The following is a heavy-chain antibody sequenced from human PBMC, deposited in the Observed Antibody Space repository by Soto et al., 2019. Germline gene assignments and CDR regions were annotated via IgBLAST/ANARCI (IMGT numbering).Heavy chain of an antibody. Sequence: PGGSLRLSCAASGFTFCSYAMHWVRQAPGKGLEWVAVISYDGSNKYYADSVKGRFTISRDNSKNTLYLQMNSLRAEDTAVYYCARVWDIVVVPAAIEGYYYGMDVWGQGTTVTVSS. D-gene: IGHD2-2*02. CDR3: ARVWDIVVVPAAIEGYYYGMDV. J-gene: IGHJ6*02. V-gene: IGHV3-30-3*01. CDR2: ISYDGSNK. CDR1: GFTFCSYA.